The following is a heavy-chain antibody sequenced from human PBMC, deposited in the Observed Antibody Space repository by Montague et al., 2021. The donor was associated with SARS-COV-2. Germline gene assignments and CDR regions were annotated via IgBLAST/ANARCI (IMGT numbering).Heavy chain of an antibody. CDR1: GDSFTSRTYS. V-gene: IGHV4-39*01. Sequence: SETLSLTCTASGDSFTSRTYSWVWICQPPGQGLEWIGTMYYNGSTHFTLTLQNRVTMSAYSSKNQFTLTLSSVTAADTAVYFCAKNKYYYDSVALYGWFDPWGQGALVTVSS. CDR2: MYYNGST. J-gene: IGHJ5*02. D-gene: IGHD3-22*01. CDR3: AKNKYYYDSVALYGWFDP.